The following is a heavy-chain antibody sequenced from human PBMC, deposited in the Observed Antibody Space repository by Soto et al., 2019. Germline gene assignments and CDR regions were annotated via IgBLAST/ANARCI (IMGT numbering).Heavy chain of an antibody. D-gene: IGHD2-2*01. J-gene: IGHJ4*02. CDR2: ISKSDYT. V-gene: IGHV3-21*01. CDR1: GFAFNNYG. CDR3: AREDSIIIPAVSDF. Sequence: LRLSCTVSGFAFNNYGINWVRQAPGKGLEWVSSISKSDYTYYSDSVTGRFTISRDNAKNSVSLQMNTLRVEDTAVYYCAREDSIIIPAVSDFWGQGTLVTVSS.